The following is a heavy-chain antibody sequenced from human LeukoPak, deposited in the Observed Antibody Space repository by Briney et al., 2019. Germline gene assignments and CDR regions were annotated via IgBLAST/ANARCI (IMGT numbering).Heavy chain of an antibody. V-gene: IGHV4-4*07. Sequence: SETLSLTCSVPGGSISTYYWSWIRQPAGKGLEWIAQIHTSGSTNFNPSLKSRVSISMDTPNNQSSLMISSVTAADTAIYYCAGRGLSTGWTFDYWGHGTLATVSA. CDR3: AGRGLSTGWTFDY. CDR1: GGSISTYY. D-gene: IGHD6-19*01. CDR2: IHTSGST. J-gene: IGHJ4*01.